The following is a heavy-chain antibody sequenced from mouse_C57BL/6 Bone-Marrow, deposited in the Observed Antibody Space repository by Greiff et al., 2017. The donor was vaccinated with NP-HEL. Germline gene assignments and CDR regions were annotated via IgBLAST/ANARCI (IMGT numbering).Heavy chain of an antibody. CDR3: ARPGGSPFAY. Sequence: EVQLQESGGGLVKPGGSLKLSCAASGFTFSDYGMHWVRQAPEKGLEWVAYISSGSSTIYYADTVKGRFTISRDNAKNTLFLQMTSLRSEDTAMYYCARPGGSPFAYWGQGTLVTVSA. V-gene: IGHV5-17*01. J-gene: IGHJ3*01. D-gene: IGHD1-1*01. CDR1: GFTFSDYG. CDR2: ISSGSSTI.